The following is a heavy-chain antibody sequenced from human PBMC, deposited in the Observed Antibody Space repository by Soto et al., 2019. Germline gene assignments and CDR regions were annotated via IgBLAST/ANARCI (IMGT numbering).Heavy chain of an antibody. J-gene: IGHJ6*02. Sequence: SETLSLTCAVSGGSISSSNWWSWVRQPPGKGLEWIGEIYHSGSTNYNPSPKSRVTISVDKSKNQFSLKLSSVTAADTAVYYCARDRGGTTRYYYYGMDVWGQGTTVTVSS. CDR2: IYHSGST. D-gene: IGHD1-1*01. CDR1: GGSISSSNW. CDR3: ARDRGGTTRYYYYGMDV. V-gene: IGHV4-4*02.